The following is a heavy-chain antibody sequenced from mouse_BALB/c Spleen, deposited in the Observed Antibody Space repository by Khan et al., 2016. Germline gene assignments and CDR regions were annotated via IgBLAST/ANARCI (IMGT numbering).Heavy chain of an antibody. J-gene: IGHJ2*01. D-gene: IGHD4-1*01. CDR2: ISYSGST. Sequence: EVQLQESGPGLVKPSQSLSLTCAVTGYSITSDYAWNWIRQFPGNKLEWMGYISYSGSTSYNPSLKSRISITRDTSKNQIFLQLNSVTTEDTATYYCASRDWDGDYWGQGTTLTVSS. V-gene: IGHV3-2*02. CDR1: GYSITSDYA. CDR3: ASRDWDGDY.